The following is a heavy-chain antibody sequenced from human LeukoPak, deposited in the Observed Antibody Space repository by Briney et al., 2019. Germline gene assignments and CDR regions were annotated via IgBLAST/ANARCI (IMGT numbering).Heavy chain of an antibody. CDR2: ISAYNGNT. Sequence: ASVKVSCKASGYTFTNYDFSWVRQAPGQGLEWMGWISAYNGNTNYAQKLQGRVTMTTDTSTSTAYMELRSLRSDDTAVYYCARGSVPDGQLPESDYWGQGTLVTVSS. CDR3: ARGSVPDGQLPESDY. J-gene: IGHJ4*02. V-gene: IGHV1-18*01. CDR1: GYTFTNYD. D-gene: IGHD2-2*01.